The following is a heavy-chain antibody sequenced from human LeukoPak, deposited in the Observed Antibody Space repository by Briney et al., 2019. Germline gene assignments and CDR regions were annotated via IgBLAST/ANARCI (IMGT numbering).Heavy chain of an antibody. CDR3: ASLSGNSLTRM. Sequence: PGDSLRLSCAVSEFTVDGNHMSWVRQAPGKGLEWVSVIYNDGRTYYADSVRDRFTISRDNSKNTLDLQLNRLRVEDTAVHYCASLSGNSLTRMWGQGAMVIVSS. J-gene: IGHJ3*01. D-gene: IGHD1-26*01. V-gene: IGHV3-66*01. CDR1: EFTVDGNH. CDR2: IYNDGRT.